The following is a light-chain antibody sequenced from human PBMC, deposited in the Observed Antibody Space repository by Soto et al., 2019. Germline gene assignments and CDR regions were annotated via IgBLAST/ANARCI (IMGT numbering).Light chain of an antibody. Sequence: EIVLTQSPATLSLSPGERATLCCRASQSVSSYLAWYQQKPGQAPRLLIYDASNRATGIPARFSGSGSGTDFTLTISSLEPEDFAVYYCQQRSNWPRFTFGPGTKVDIK. CDR1: QSVSSY. V-gene: IGKV3-11*01. J-gene: IGKJ3*01. CDR3: QQRSNWPRFT. CDR2: DAS.